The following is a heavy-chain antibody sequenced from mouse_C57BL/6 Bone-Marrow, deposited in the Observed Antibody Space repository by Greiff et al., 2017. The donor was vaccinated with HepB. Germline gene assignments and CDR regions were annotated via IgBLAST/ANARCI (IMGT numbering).Heavy chain of an antibody. CDR2: ISDGGSYT. CDR1: GFTFSSYA. CDR3: ARFITTVVGFAY. Sequence: DVMLVESGGGLVKPGGSLKLSCAASGFTFSSYAMSWVRQTPEKRLEWVATISDGGSYTYYPDNVKGRFTISRDNAKNNLYLQMSHLKSEDTAMYYCARFITTVVGFAYWGQGTLVTVSA. J-gene: IGHJ3*01. D-gene: IGHD1-1*01. V-gene: IGHV5-4*03.